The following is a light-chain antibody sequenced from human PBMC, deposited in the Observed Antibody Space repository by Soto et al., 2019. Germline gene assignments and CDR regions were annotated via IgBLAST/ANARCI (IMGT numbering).Light chain of an antibody. V-gene: IGKV1-16*02. CDR2: DIS. CDR3: QQYNSYPLT. CDR1: QGISSN. J-gene: IGKJ5*01. Sequence: DIRMTQSPSSLSASVGDRVTITCRASQGISSNLAWFQQKPGKAPKSLIYDISSSHSGVPSKFSGSGSGTDFTLTITSLQPEDFAIYYYQQYNSYPLTFGQGTRLEIK.